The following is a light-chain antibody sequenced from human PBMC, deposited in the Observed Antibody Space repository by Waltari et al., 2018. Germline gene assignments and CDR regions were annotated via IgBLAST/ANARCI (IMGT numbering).Light chain of an antibody. CDR3: AAWDDSLNGNV. J-gene: IGLJ6*01. V-gene: IGLV1-44*01. CDR1: SSNIGSNT. Sequence: QSVLTQSPSASGTPGQRVTISCSGSSSNIGSNTVNWYQHLPGTAPKLLIYSNNQRPSGVPDRFSGSKSGTSASLAISGLQSEDEADDYCAAWDDSLNGNVFGSGTKMTVL. CDR2: SNN.